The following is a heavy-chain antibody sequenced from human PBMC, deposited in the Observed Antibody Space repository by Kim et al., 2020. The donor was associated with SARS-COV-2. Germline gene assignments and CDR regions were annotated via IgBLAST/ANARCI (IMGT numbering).Heavy chain of an antibody. CDR3: ARTWHSSCWQDFDY. Sequence: GGSLRLSCAASGFTFSSYGMHWVRQAPGKGLEWVAVISYDGSNKYYADSVKGRFTISRDNSKNTLYLQMNSLRAEDTAVYYCARTWHSSCWQDFDYWGQGTLVTVSS. CDR1: GFTFSSYG. CDR2: ISYDGSNK. V-gene: IGHV3-30*03. D-gene: IGHD6-13*01. J-gene: IGHJ4*02.